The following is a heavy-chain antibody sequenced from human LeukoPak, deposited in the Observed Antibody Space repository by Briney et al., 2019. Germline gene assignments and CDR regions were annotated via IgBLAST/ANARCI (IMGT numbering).Heavy chain of an antibody. J-gene: IGHJ6*02. Sequence: PSETLSLTCAVYGGSFSGYYWSWIHQPPGKGLEWIGEINHSGSTNYNPSLKSRVTISVDMSKNQFSLKLSSVTAADTAVYYCARGRAVAGTFWPYYYYGMDVWGQGTTVTVSS. D-gene: IGHD6-19*01. CDR1: GGSFSGYY. CDR3: ARGRAVAGTFWPYYYYGMDV. CDR2: INHSGST. V-gene: IGHV4-34*01.